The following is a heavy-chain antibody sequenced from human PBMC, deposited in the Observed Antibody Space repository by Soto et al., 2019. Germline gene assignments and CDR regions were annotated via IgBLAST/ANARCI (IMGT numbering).Heavy chain of an antibody. CDR2: IYPGDSDT. CDR1: GYSFTSYW. Sequence: GESLKSSCKGSGYSFTSYWIGWVRQMPGKGLEWMGIIYPGDSDTRYSPSFQGQVTISADKSISTAYLQWSSLKASDTAMYYCAINLVQSYYGMDVWGQGTTVTVSS. D-gene: IGHD1-1*01. J-gene: IGHJ6*02. V-gene: IGHV5-51*01. CDR3: AINLVQSYYGMDV.